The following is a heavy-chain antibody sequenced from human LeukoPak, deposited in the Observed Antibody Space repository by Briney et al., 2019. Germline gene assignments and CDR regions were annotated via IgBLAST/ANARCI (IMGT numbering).Heavy chain of an antibody. Sequence: ASVKVSCKASGYIFIGYYIHWVRQAPGQGLEWMGWIKPNTADTKYAQNFRGRVTMTRDTSTSTAYMELSRLTSDDTAVYHCAREGDGYNYFDYWGQGTLVTVSS. CDR3: AREGDGYNYFDY. CDR2: IKPNTADT. J-gene: IGHJ4*02. V-gene: IGHV1-2*02. CDR1: GYIFIGYY. D-gene: IGHD5-24*01.